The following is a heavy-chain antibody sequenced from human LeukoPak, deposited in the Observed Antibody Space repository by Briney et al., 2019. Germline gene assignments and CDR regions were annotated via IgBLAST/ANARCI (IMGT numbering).Heavy chain of an antibody. D-gene: IGHD2/OR15-2a*01. CDR3: ARDGHFNTFHI. V-gene: IGHV3-53*01. CDR2: IYSGGDT. CDR1: GFTVSSNY. Sequence: GGSLRLSCAASGFTVSSNYMSWVRQAPGKGLEWVSVIYSGGDTYYADSVKGRFTISRDNSKNTLYLQMSSLRAEDTAVYYCARDGHFNTFHIWGQGTMVTVSS. J-gene: IGHJ3*02.